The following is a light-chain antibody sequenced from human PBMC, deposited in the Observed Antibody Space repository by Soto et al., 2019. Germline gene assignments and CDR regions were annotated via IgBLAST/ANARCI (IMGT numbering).Light chain of an antibody. CDR1: SSNIGSKT. V-gene: IGLV1-44*01. J-gene: IGLJ3*02. CDR3: SAWDDSLNGWV. CDR2: SNN. Sequence: QSALTQPPSASGTPGQRVTMSCSGSSSNIGSKTVNWYQHLPGTAPKLVIYSNNHRPSGVPGRFSGSKSGTSASLAINGLQSEDEAEYYCSAWDDSLNGWVFGGGTKLTVL.